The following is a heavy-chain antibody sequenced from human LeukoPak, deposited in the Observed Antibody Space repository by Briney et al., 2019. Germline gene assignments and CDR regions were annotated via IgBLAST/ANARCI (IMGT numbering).Heavy chain of an antibody. V-gene: IGHV4-59*01. CDR2: IYYSGST. Sequence: SKTLSLTCTVSGGSISSYYWSWIRQPPGKGLEWIGYIYYSGSTNYNPSLKSRVTISVDTSKNQFSLKLSSVTAADTAVYYCARGSTAAGIYYFDYWGQGTLVTVSS. CDR1: GGSISSYY. CDR3: ARGSTAAGIYYFDY. D-gene: IGHD6-13*01. J-gene: IGHJ4*02.